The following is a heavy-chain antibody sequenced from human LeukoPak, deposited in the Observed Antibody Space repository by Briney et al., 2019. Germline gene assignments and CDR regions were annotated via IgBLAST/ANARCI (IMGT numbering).Heavy chain of an antibody. CDR1: GFTFSSYA. J-gene: IGHJ4*02. V-gene: IGHV3-30-3*01. CDR2: ISYDGSNK. D-gene: IGHD6-13*01. Sequence: GGSLRLSCAASGFTFSSYAMHWVRQAPGKGLEWVAVISYDGSNKYYADSVKGRFTISRDNSKKTLFLQMNSLRAEGTAVYYCARGPGIAAAGTGDYWGQGTLVTVSS. CDR3: ARGPGIAAAGTGDY.